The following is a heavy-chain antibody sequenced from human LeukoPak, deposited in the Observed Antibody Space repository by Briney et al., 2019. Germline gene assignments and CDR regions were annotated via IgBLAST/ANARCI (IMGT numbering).Heavy chain of an antibody. J-gene: IGHJ3*02. D-gene: IGHD3-10*01. V-gene: IGHV3-30*18. CDR1: GFAFSSYG. CDR2: ISYDGSNK. Sequence: GGSLRLSCAASGFAFSSYGMHWVRQAPGKGLDWVAVISYDGSNKYYVDSVKGRFTISRDNSKNMLYLQTNSLRAEDTAVYYCAKNELLWFGEFDAFDIWGQGTMVTVSS. CDR3: AKNELLWFGEFDAFDI.